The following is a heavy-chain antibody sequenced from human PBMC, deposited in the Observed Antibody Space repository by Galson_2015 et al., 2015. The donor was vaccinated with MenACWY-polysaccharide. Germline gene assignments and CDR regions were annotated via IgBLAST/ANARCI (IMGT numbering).Heavy chain of an antibody. CDR3: ARAPRGLWFGEA. CDR1: GASIGSGDDYY. CDR2: IYYSGST. D-gene: IGHD3-10*01. J-gene: IGHJ5*02. V-gene: IGHV4-31*03. Sequence: TLSLTCTVSGASIGSGDDYYWTWIHQRPGKGLEWIGYIYYSGSTYYNPSLKSRVIISQYTSKNQFSLNLSSVTAADTAVYYCARAPRGLWFGEAWGQGTLVTVSS.